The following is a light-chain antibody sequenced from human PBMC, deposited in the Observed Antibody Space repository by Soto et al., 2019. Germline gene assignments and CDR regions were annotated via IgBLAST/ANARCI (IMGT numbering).Light chain of an antibody. CDR1: SSDVGDYKY. CDR3: SSYTTSNTLV. V-gene: IGLV2-14*01. J-gene: IGLJ1*01. CDR2: EVS. Sequence: QSVLTQPASVSGSPGQWITISCTGTSSDVGDYKYVSGYQKHPGKAPKALIYEVSNRPSGVSNRFSGSKSGNTASLTISGLQAEDEADYYCSSYTTSNTLVFGPGTKLTVL.